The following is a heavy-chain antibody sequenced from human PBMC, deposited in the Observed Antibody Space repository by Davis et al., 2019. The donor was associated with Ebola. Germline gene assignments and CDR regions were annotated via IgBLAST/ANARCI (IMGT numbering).Heavy chain of an antibody. CDR1: GFSLSTSGVG. CDR2: IYWDDDK. J-gene: IGHJ5*02. Sequence: SGPTLVKPTQTLTLTCTFSGFSLSTSGVGVGWIRQPPGKALEWLALIYWDDDKRYSPSLKSRLTITKDTSKNQVVLTMTNMDPVDTATYYCTRRRYTNSLRWFDPWGQGTLVTVSS. CDR3: TRRRYTNSLRWFDP. D-gene: IGHD6-6*01. V-gene: IGHV2-5*02.